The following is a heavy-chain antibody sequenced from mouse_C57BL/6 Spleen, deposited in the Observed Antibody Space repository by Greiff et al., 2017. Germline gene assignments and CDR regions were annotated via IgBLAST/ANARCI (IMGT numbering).Heavy chain of an antibody. Sequence: EVQLVESGPGLVKPSQSLSLTCSVTGYSITSGYYWNWIRQFPGNKLEWMGYIRYDGSNTYNPSLKNRIAITRDPSKNQDFLKLKSVTTEDTATDYWARVDYGNYLDYWGQGTTLTVSS. CDR2: IRYDGSN. D-gene: IGHD2-1*01. CDR3: ARVDYGNYLDY. V-gene: IGHV3-6*01. J-gene: IGHJ2*01. CDR1: GYSITSGYY.